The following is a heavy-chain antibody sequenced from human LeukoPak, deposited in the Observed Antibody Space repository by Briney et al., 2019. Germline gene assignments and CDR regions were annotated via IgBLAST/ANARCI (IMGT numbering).Heavy chain of an antibody. D-gene: IGHD3-22*01. CDR1: GFTFSSYA. CDR3: ARDYYDTFDAFDI. J-gene: IGHJ3*02. V-gene: IGHV3-23*01. Sequence: GGSLRLSCAASGFTFSSYAMSWVRQAPGKGLEWVSAISGSGGSTYYADSVKGRFTISRDNSKNTLYLQMNSLRAEDTAVYYCARDYYDTFDAFDIWGQGTMVTVSS. CDR2: ISGSGGST.